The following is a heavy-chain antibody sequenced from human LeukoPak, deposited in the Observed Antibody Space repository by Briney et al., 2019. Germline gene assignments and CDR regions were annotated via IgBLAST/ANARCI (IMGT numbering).Heavy chain of an antibody. CDR1: GESVSTNSAA. V-gene: IGHV6-1*01. CDR3: ARDSSYYDSSGYWTEAFDI. D-gene: IGHD3-22*01. CDR2: TYYRSKWYN. J-gene: IGHJ3*02. Sequence: SQTLSLTCAISGESVSTNSAAWNWIRQSPSRGLEWLGRTYYRSKWYNDYAVSVKSRITINPDTSKNQFSLQLNSVTPEDTAVYYCARDSSYYDSSGYWTEAFDIWGQGTMVTVSS.